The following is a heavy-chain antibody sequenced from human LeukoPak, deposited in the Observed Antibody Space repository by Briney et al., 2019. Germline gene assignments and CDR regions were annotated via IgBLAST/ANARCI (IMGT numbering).Heavy chain of an antibody. V-gene: IGHV3-9*01. J-gene: IGHJ4*02. Sequence: PGGSLRLSCAASGFTFDDYAMHWVRQAPGKGLEWVSGISWNSGSIGYADSVKGRFTISRDNAKNSLYLQMNSLRAEDTALYYCAKARPPYSGYDSSFDYWGQGTLVTVSS. CDR3: AKARPPYSGYDSSFDY. CDR1: GFTFDDYA. D-gene: IGHD5-12*01. CDR2: ISWNSGSI.